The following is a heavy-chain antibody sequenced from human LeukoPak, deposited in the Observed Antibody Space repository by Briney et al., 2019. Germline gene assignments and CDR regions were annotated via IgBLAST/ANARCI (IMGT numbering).Heavy chain of an antibody. CDR2: IYYSGST. Sequence: SETLSLTCTVSGGSISTYYWSWIRQPPGKGLEWIGNIYYSGSTIYNPSLKSRVTMSVDTSKNQFSLNLTSVTAADTAVYYCARGGGPPSYLDFWGQGTLVTVSS. J-gene: IGHJ4*02. V-gene: IGHV4-59*01. D-gene: IGHD3-16*01. CDR3: ARGGGPPSYLDF. CDR1: GGSISTYY.